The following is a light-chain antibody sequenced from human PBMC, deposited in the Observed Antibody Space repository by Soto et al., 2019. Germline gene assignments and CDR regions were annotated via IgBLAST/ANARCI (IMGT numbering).Light chain of an antibody. CDR1: QSISNW. CDR2: HVS. CDR3: QHYISYW. Sequence: VGEECTFLCRASQSISNWLAWYQQKPGTAPKLLIYHVSSLESGVPSRFGGRVSVTEFTLTFSSLQSGALATYYSQHYISYWVGGGTKVDIK. J-gene: IGKJ4*01. V-gene: IGKV1-5*01.